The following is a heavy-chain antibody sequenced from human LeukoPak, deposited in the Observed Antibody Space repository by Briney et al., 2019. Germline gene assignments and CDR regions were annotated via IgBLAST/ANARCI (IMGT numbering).Heavy chain of an antibody. CDR1: GGSFSGYY. J-gene: IGHJ4*02. V-gene: IGHV4-34*01. CDR2: INHSGST. Sequence: PSETLSLTCAVYGGSFSGYYWSWIRQPPGKGLEWIGEINHSGSTNYNPSLKSRVTISVDTSKNQFSLKLSSVTAADTAVYYCAKSRTKRPWSYWGQGTLVTVSS. D-gene: IGHD3-3*01. CDR3: AKSRTKRPWSY.